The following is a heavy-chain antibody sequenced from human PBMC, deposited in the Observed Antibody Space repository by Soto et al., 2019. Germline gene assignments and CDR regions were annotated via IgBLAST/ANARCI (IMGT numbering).Heavy chain of an antibody. Sequence: SETLSLTCSVSGGSISSYYWSWIRQPPGKGLEWIGYIYYSGSTNYNPSLKSRVTISVDTSKNQFSLKLSSLTAADTAVYYCARGRSGYDTGFDYRGKVTLVTVSS. CDR1: GGSISSYY. CDR3: ARGRSGYDTGFDY. V-gene: IGHV4-59*01. D-gene: IGHD5-12*01. CDR2: IYYSGST. J-gene: IGHJ4*02.